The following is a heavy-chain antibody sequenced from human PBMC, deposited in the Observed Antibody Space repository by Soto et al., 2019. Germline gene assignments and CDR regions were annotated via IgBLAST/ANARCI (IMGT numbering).Heavy chain of an antibody. V-gene: IGHV1-24*01. D-gene: IGHD2-2*01. CDR2: FDPEDGET. CDR1: GYTLTELS. Sequence: ASVKVSCKVSGYTLTELSMHWVRQAPGKGLEWMGGFDPEDGETIYAQKFQGRVTMTEDTSTDTVYMELSSLRSEDTAVYYCATGSGGPSTSSTLWAFDIWGQGTMVTVSS. CDR3: ATGSGGPSTSSTLWAFDI. J-gene: IGHJ3*02.